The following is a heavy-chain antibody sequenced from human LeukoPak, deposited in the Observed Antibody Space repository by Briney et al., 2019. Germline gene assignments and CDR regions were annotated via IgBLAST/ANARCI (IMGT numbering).Heavy chain of an antibody. V-gene: IGHV1-8*01. CDR1: GYTFTNYD. J-gene: IGHJ3*02. Sequence: ASVKGSCKASGYTFTNYDINWVRQATGQGLEWMGWMNPNSGNTGYAQELQGRVTMTRNSSISTAFMELSSLRSEDTAVYYCARGGTIYDSILEDAFDIWGQGTMVTVSS. CDR2: MNPNSGNT. CDR3: ARGGTIYDSILEDAFDI. D-gene: IGHD3-22*01.